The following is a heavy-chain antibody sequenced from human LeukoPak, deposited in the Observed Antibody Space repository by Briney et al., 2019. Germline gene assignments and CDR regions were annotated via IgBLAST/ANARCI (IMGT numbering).Heavy chain of an antibody. CDR3: AKVSAGYSSSWYFDY. CDR2: IRYDGSNN. Sequence: GGSLRLSCAASGFTFSSYAMSWVRQAPGKGLEWVAFIRYDGSNNYYADSVKGRFTISRDNSKNTLYVQMNSLRGEDTAVYYCAKVSAGYSSSWYFDYWGQGTLVTVSS. D-gene: IGHD6-13*01. J-gene: IGHJ4*02. V-gene: IGHV3-30*02. CDR1: GFTFSSYA.